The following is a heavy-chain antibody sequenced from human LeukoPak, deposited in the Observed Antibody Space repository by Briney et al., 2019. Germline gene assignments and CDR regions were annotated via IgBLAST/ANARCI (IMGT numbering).Heavy chain of an antibody. D-gene: IGHD1/OR15-1a*01. Sequence: GGSLRLSCAASGFTVSGIYMSWVRQAPGKGLEWVSLIYSGGATYYADSAKGRFTISRDNSRNTLYLQMNSLRDEDTALYYCARGITGTNNWFDPWGQGTLVTVPS. V-gene: IGHV3-66*02. CDR1: GFTVSGIY. CDR2: IYSGGAT. J-gene: IGHJ5*02. CDR3: ARGITGTNNWFDP.